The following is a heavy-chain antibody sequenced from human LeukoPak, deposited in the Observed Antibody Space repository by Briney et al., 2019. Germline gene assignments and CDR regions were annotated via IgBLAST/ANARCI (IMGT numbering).Heavy chain of an antibody. CDR1: GGSISSGGYY. D-gene: IGHD6-19*01. J-gene: IGHJ4*02. CDR2: IYYGGST. V-gene: IGHV4-31*03. Sequence: SETLSLTCTVPGGSISSGGYYWSWIRQHPGKGLEWIGYIYYGGSTYYNPSLKSRVTISVDTSKNQFSLKLSSVTAADTAVYYCARQSSTIAVAGTFDYWGQGTLVTVSS. CDR3: ARQSSTIAVAGTFDY.